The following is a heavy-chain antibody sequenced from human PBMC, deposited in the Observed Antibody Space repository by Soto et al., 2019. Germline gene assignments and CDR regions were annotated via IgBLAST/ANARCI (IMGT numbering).Heavy chain of an antibody. J-gene: IGHJ3*02. Sequence: QLHLVQSGAVVKKPGASVTVSCSASGYPVTAYYMHWVRQAPGRGLEWMGGINPATGAAKYTQTFQGRVTTAGDTPTSRVFMELSGLTSEDTAVFYCARGGGVGVAGSAAFDMWGQGTLVTVSS. D-gene: IGHD3-3*01. CDR3: ARGGGVGVAGSAAFDM. CDR2: INPATGAA. CDR1: GYPVTAYY. V-gene: IGHV1-2*02.